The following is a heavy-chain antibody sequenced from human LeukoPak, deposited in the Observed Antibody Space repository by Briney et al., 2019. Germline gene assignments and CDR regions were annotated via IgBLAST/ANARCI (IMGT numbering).Heavy chain of an antibody. CDR1: GYTFTGYY. V-gene: IGHV1-2*02. CDR3: ARDPYYMTSFDY. Sequence: ASVKVSCKASGYTFTGYYIHWLRQAPGQGLEWMGWINPNGGGTKYSQKFQGRVTATGDTSINTAYMELSRLKSDDTAVYFCARDPYYMTSFDYWGQGTLVTVSS. CDR2: INPNGGGT. J-gene: IGHJ4*02. D-gene: IGHD2/OR15-2a*01.